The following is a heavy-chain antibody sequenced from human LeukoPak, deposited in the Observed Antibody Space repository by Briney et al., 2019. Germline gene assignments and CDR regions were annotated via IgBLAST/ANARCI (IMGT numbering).Heavy chain of an antibody. Sequence: GGSLKLSCAASGFTFSNYWMTWVRQAPGKGLEWVANIKHDGSEDYYLDSVKGRFTISRDNSKNTLYLQMNSLRAEDTAVYYCAKDRAVVTPGLDYWGQGTLVTVSS. D-gene: IGHD4-23*01. CDR2: IKHDGSED. V-gene: IGHV3-7*01. CDR3: AKDRAVVTPGLDY. J-gene: IGHJ4*02. CDR1: GFTFSNYW.